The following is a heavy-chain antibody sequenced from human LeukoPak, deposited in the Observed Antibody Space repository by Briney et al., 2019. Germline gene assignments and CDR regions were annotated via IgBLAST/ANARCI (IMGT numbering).Heavy chain of an antibody. CDR3: ARLSHDYGDYYYYMDV. D-gene: IGHD4-17*01. CDR1: GGSISSSSYY. J-gene: IGHJ6*03. V-gene: IGHV4-39*01. CDR2: IYYSGST. Sequence: SETLSLTCTVSGGSISSSSYYWGWIRQPPGKGLEWIGSIYYSGSTYYNPSPKSRVTISVDTSKNQFSLKLSSVTAADTAVYYCARLSHDYGDYYYYMDVWGKGTTVTVSS.